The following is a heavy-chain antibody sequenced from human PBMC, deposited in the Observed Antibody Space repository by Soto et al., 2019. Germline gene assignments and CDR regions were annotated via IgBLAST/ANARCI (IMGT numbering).Heavy chain of an antibody. CDR1: GGSISSYY. V-gene: IGHV4-59*01. D-gene: IGHD2-21*02. CDR3: AREYCGGDCRFDY. CDR2: IYYNGHT. Sequence: PSETLSLTCTSSGGSISSYYWSWIRQPPGKGLEWIGYIYYNGHTNYNPPLKSRVTISVDTSKNQFSLKLSSVTAADTAVYYCAREYCGGDCRFDYWGQGDLVTVSS. J-gene: IGHJ4*02.